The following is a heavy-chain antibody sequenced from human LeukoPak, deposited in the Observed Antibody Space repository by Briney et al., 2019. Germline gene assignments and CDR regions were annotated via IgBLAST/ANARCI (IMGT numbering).Heavy chain of an antibody. CDR3: AKEGYYDSSGAFDS. J-gene: IGHJ4*02. D-gene: IGHD3-22*01. Sequence: PGGPLRLSCAASGFTFSTYAMNWVRQAPGKGLEWVSGITGSGGRTFYADSVKGRFTISRDNSKNTLYLQMNSLRAEDTAIYYCAKEGYYDSSGAFDSRGQGTLVTGSS. CDR1: GFTFSTYA. CDR2: ITGSGGRT. V-gene: IGHV3-23*01.